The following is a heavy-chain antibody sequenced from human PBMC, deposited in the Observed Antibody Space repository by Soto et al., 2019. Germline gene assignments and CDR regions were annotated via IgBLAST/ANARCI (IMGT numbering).Heavy chain of an antibody. V-gene: IGHV3-23*01. J-gene: IGHJ4*02. D-gene: IGHD3-9*01. Sequence: EVQLLESGGGLVQPGGSLRLSCAASGFTFSSYAMSWVRQAPGKGLEWVSAISGSGGSTYYADSVKGRFTISRDNSKNTLYLQMNSRRAEDTAVYYCAKVYDILTGYEGREWGFDYWGQGTLVTVSS. CDR3: AKVYDILTGYEGREWGFDY. CDR1: GFTFSSYA. CDR2: ISGSGGST.